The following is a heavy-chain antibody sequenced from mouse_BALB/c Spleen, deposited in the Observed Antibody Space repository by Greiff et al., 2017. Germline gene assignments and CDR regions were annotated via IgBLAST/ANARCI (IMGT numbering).Heavy chain of an antibody. D-gene: IGHD2-4*01. CDR1: GFNIKDYY. V-gene: IGHV14-4*02. Sequence: VQLQQSGAELVRSGASVKLSCTASGFNIKDYYMHWVKQRPEQGLEWIGWIDPENGDTEYAPKFQGKATMTADTSSNTAYLQLSSLTSEDTAVYYGNALLRQDYWGQGTTLTVSA. J-gene: IGHJ2*01. CDR3: NALLRQDY. CDR2: IDPENGDT.